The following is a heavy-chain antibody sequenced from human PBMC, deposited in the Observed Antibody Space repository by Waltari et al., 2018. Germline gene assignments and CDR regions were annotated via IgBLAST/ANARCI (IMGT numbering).Heavy chain of an antibody. CDR2: IWYDGSNK. Sequence: QVQLVESGGGVVQPGRSLRLSCAASGFTFSSYGMHWVRQDPGRGLEWVAVIWYDGSNKYYADSVKGRFTISRDNSKNTLYLQMNSLRAEDTAVYYCARGEIVVVVAATEYFDYWGQGTLVTVSS. CDR1: GFTFSSYG. V-gene: IGHV3-33*01. CDR3: ARGEIVVVVAATEYFDY. D-gene: IGHD2-15*01. J-gene: IGHJ4*02.